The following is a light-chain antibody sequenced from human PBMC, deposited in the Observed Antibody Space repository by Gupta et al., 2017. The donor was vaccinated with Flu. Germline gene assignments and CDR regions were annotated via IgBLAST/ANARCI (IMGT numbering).Light chain of an antibody. J-gene: IGKJ4*01. V-gene: IGKV1-12*01. CDR2: AAS. Sequence: DIQMTQSPSSLSASVGDRVTITCRASQGISSWLDWYQQKPGKAPQLLISAASSLQSGVPSRFSGSGSGTGFTLNISRLQPEDVATYYCQQARSLPLTFGGGTKVEIK. CDR3: QQARSLPLT. CDR1: QGISSW.